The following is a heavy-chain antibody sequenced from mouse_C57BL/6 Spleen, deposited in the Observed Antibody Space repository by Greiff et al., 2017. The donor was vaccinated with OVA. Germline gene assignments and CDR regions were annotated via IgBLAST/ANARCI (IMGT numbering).Heavy chain of an antibody. CDR3: ARVGYGSSYEAWFAY. J-gene: IGHJ3*01. CDR2: IDPSDSYT. Sequence: QVQLQQSGAELVRPGTSVKLSCKASGYTFTSYWMHWVKQRPGQGLEWIGVIDPSDSYTNYNQKFKGKATLTVDPSSSTAYMQLSSLTSEDSAVYYCARVGYGSSYEAWFAYWGQGTLVTVSA. D-gene: IGHD1-1*01. CDR1: GYTFTSYW. V-gene: IGHV1-59*01.